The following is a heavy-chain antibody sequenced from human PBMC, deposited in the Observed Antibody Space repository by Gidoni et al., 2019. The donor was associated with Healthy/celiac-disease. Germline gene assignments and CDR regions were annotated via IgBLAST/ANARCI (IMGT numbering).Heavy chain of an antibody. CDR3: AHRKAIGTLSGYDYRVGDY. CDR1: GFSLSTSGVG. Sequence: QITLKESGPTLVKPTQTLTLTCTSSGFSLSTSGVGVGWIRQPPGKALEWLALLYWNDDKHYSPTLKSRLTLTKDTSKNHVVLTMTNIDPVDTAKYYLAHRKAIGTLSGYDYRVGDYWGQGTLVTVLS. J-gene: IGHJ4*02. CDR2: LYWNDDK. V-gene: IGHV2-5*01. D-gene: IGHD5-12*01.